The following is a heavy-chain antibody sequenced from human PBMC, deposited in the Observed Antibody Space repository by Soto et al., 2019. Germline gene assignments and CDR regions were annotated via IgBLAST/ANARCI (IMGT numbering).Heavy chain of an antibody. V-gene: IGHV3-33*01. CDR1: GFTFSSYG. CDR3: ARVKARYGGSSAFPCGMDV. J-gene: IGHJ6*02. D-gene: IGHD2-15*01. CDR2: IWYDGSNK. Sequence: QVQLVESGGGVVQPGRSLRLSCAASGFTFSSYGMHWVRQAPGKGLEWVAVIWYDGSNKYYADSVKGRFTISRDNSKNTLYLQMNSLRAEDTAVYYCARVKARYGGSSAFPCGMDVWGQGTTVTVSS.